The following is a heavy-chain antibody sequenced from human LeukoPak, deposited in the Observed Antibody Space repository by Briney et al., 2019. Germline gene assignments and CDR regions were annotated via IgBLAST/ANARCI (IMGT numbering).Heavy chain of an antibody. CDR1: GFTFGHNA. D-gene: IGHD4-23*01. J-gene: IGHJ4*02. Sequence: GGSLRLSCVASGFTFGHNAMAWVRQAPGKRLEWVSALSGSGGDTFYADSVKGRFTISRDNSKNTLYLQLSSLRPDDTAVYYCGKEEQRVITPGLDYWGQGTLVTVSS. V-gene: IGHV3-23*01. CDR2: LSGSGGDT. CDR3: GKEEQRVITPGLDY.